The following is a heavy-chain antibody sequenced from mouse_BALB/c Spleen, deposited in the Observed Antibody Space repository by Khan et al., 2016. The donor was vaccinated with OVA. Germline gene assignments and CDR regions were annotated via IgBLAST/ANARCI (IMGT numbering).Heavy chain of an antibody. J-gene: IGHJ3*01. D-gene: IGHD2-3*01. CDR1: GFNIKDTY. CDR2: IDPANGNT. Sequence: VQLQQSGAELVKPGASVKLSCTASGFNIKDTYMHWVKQRPEQGLEWIGRIDPANGNTKYDPKFQGKATITADTSSHTAYLQLSSLTSEDTAVYYWARVYDGHYGGFAYWGQGTLVTVSA. CDR3: ARVYDGHYGGFAY. V-gene: IGHV14-3*02.